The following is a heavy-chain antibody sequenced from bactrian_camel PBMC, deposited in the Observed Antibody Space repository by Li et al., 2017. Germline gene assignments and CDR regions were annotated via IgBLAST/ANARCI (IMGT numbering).Heavy chain of an antibody. CDR1: GFGFSGYV. J-gene: IGHJ6*01. CDR2: VGSGGRAT. D-gene: IGHD4*01. CDR3: AADILPTIWTMTECGKEVFGY. Sequence: DVQLVESGGGLVQPGGSLRLSCTASGFGFSGYVMSWVRQASGKGPEWVSSVGSGGRATFYADSMKGRFTISQDNAKNTVYLQMNSMKPEDTAAYYCAADILPTIWTMTECGKEVFGYWGQGTQVTVS. V-gene: IGHV3S40*01.